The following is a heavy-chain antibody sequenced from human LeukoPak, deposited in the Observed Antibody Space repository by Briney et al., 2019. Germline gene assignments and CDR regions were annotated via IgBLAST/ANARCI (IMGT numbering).Heavy chain of an antibody. Sequence: GGSRRLSCAASGFTVSSNYMSWVRQAPGKGLEWVSVTYSGGDTYYADSVKGRFTISRDNSKNTLYLQMNSLRAEDTAVYYCAKSQGTIATYFDYWGQGSLVTVSS. J-gene: IGHJ4*02. CDR3: AKSQGTIATYFDY. CDR1: GFTVSSNY. D-gene: IGHD2-21*01. V-gene: IGHV3-53*01. CDR2: TYSGGDT.